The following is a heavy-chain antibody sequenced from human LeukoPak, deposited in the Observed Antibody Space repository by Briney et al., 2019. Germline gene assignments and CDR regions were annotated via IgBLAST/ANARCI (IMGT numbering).Heavy chain of an antibody. CDR2: ISAYTGNT. CDR3: ARIGVGYFYDNSGYYPLDY. CDR1: GYTFTNYG. V-gene: IGHV1-18*01. D-gene: IGHD3-22*01. Sequence: ASVKVSCKASGYTFTNYGISWVRQAPGQGLEWMGWISAYTGNTNYAQNFQGRVTMTTDTSTNTAFMELRSLRSDDTAIYYCARIGVGYFYDNSGYYPLDYWGQGTLVTVSS. J-gene: IGHJ4*02.